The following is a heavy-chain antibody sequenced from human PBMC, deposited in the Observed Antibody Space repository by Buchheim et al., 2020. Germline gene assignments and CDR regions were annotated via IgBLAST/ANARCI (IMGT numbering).Heavy chain of an antibody. V-gene: IGHV3-7*01. Sequence: EVQLVESGEGLVQPGGSLRLSCAASGFTFSSYWMSWVRQAPGKGLEWVANIKQDGSEKYYVDSVKGRFTISRDNAKNSLYLQMNSLRAEDTAVYYCAREIPGIAAFGQDWFDPWGQGTL. CDR3: AREIPGIAAFGQDWFDP. J-gene: IGHJ5*02. D-gene: IGHD6-13*01. CDR2: IKQDGSEK. CDR1: GFTFSSYW.